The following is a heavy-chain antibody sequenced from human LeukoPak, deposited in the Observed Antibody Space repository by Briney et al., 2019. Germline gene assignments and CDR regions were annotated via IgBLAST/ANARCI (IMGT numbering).Heavy chain of an antibody. CDR2: INPNSGGT. D-gene: IGHD1-1*01. V-gene: IGHV1-2*04. J-gene: IGHJ6*02. Sequence: ASVTVSCKASGYTFTGYYMHWVRQAPGQGLEWMGWINPNSGGTNYAQKFQGWVTMTRDTSISTAYMELSRLRSDDTAVYYCARDTALQLERQYYYYGMDVWGQGTTVTVSS. CDR1: GYTFTGYY. CDR3: ARDTALQLERQYYYYGMDV.